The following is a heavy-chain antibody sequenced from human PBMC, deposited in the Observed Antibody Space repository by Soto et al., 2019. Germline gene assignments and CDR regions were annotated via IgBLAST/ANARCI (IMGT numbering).Heavy chain of an antibody. CDR3: ARDNWNTV. J-gene: IGHJ3*01. CDR2: VNGDGSST. Sequence: EVQLVESGGGLVQPGGSLRLSCAASGFTFSNYWMHWVRQVPGKGLVWVSRVNGDGSSTFYADSVKGRFTISRDNATYTVYLQMNSLRSEDTAVYYCARDNWNTVWGQVTMVNFSS. CDR1: GFTFSNYW. D-gene: IGHD1-20*01. V-gene: IGHV3-74*01.